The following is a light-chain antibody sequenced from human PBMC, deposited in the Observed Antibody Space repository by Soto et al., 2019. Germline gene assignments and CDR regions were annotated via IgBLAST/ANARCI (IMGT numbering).Light chain of an antibody. CDR1: TGDVGGYNS. J-gene: IGLJ1*01. CDR3: SSYTTSSTYA. Sequence: QSALTQPAYVSGSPGQSITISCTGTTGDVGGYNSVSWYQQHPGKAPKVMIYEVSNRPSGVSNRFSGSKSGNTASLTISGLQAEDEADYYCSSYTTSSTYAFGTGTKVTVL. V-gene: IGLV2-14*01. CDR2: EVS.